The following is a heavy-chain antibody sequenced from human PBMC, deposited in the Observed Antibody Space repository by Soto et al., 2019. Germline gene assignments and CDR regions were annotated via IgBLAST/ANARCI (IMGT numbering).Heavy chain of an antibody. Sequence: GGSLRLSCAGSGFPFSGSIIHWVRQAPGKGLEWVGRIRSKANNYATAFAASVQGRVTISREDSKNTAFLQMNGLKIEDTAVYFCARNLGAKYGMDVWGQGTTVTVSS. D-gene: IGHD1-26*01. CDR2: IRSKANNYAT. CDR1: GFPFSGSI. CDR3: ARNLGAKYGMDV. V-gene: IGHV3-73*01. J-gene: IGHJ6*02.